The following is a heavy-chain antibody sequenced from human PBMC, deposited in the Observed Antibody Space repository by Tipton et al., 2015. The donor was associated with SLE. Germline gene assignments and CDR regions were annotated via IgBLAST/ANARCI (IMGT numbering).Heavy chain of an antibody. J-gene: IGHJ4*02. CDR3: ASGQSFSGFDY. D-gene: IGHD2/OR15-2a*01. Sequence: TLSLTCTVSGGSISIYYWSWIRQPAGKGLEWIGRIYTSGSTNYNPSLKSRVTMSVDTSKNQFSLKLSSVTAADTAVYYCASGQSFSGFDYWGQGTLVTVSS. CDR2: IYTSGST. V-gene: IGHV4-4*07. CDR1: GGSISIYY.